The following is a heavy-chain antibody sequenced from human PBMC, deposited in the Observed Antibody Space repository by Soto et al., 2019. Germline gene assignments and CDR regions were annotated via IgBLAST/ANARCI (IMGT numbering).Heavy chain of an antibody. CDR2: ISGSGGNT. Sequence: VQLLESGGGLVQPGGSLRLSCEASGFTFSSYAMSWVRQAPGKGLEWVSTISGSGGNTYYADSVRGRFTISRDNSENTVYLQMNSLRAEDTAVYYCAKDLYGDYDFDLWGRGTLVTVSS. D-gene: IGHD4-17*01. CDR3: AKDLYGDYDFDL. V-gene: IGHV3-23*01. J-gene: IGHJ2*01. CDR1: GFTFSSYA.